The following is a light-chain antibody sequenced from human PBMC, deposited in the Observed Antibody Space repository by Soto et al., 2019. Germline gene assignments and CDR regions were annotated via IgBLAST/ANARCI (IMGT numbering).Light chain of an antibody. CDR1: SSNIGAGYD. J-gene: IGLJ3*02. Sequence: QSVLTQPPSVSGAPGQRVTISCTGSSSNIGAGYDVHWYQQLPGTAPKLLIYGNSNRPSGVPDRFSGSKSGTSASLAITGLRAEDEADYDCQSYDISLSGWVFGGGTKLTVL. V-gene: IGLV1-40*01. CDR2: GNS. CDR3: QSYDISLSGWV.